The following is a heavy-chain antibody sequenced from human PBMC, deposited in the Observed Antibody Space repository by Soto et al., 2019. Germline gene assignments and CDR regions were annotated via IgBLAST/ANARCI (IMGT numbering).Heavy chain of an antibody. V-gene: IGHV3-30*18. CDR2: ISYDGSNK. Sequence: GGSLRLSCAASGFTFSSYGMHWVRQAPGKGLEWVAVISYDGSNKYYADSVKGRFTISRDNSKNTLYLQMNSLRAEDTAVYYCAKAGGATLDYFDYWAREPWSPSPQ. CDR3: AKAGGATLDYFDY. D-gene: IGHD1-26*01. J-gene: IGHJ4*02. CDR1: GFTFSSYG.